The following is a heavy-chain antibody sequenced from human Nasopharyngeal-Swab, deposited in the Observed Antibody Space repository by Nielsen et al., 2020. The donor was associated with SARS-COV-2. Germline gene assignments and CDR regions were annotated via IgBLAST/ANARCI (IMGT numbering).Heavy chain of an antibody. CDR3: ARFVLQFTSSRYNFDF. V-gene: IGHV4-39*01. D-gene: IGHD6-13*01. CDR2: MYNSVPT. Sequence: SETLSLTCSVSGGSISSTNYYWGWIRQPPGKGLEWIGSMYNSVPTYYNSSLESRATISVDTSKNQFSLNLGSVTAADTAVYYCARFVLQFTSSRYNFDFWGQGTLVTVSS. CDR1: GGSISSTNYY. J-gene: IGHJ4*02.